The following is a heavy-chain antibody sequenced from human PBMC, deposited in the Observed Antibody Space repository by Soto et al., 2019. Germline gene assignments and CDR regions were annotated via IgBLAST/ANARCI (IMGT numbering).Heavy chain of an antibody. CDR3: AADGPYYDSSGRMDV. D-gene: IGHD3-22*01. CDR2: IVVGSGNT. V-gene: IGHV1-58*01. CDR1: GFTFTISA. Sequence: SVKVSCTASGFTFTISAVQWVRQARGQRLEWIGWIVVGSGNTNYAQKFQERVTITRDMSTSTAYMELSSLRSEDTAVYYCAADGPYYDSSGRMDVWGQGTTVTVSS. J-gene: IGHJ6*02.